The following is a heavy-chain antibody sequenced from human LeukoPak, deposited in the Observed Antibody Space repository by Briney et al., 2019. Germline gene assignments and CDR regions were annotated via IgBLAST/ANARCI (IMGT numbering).Heavy chain of an antibody. D-gene: IGHD2/OR15-2a*01. V-gene: IGHV4-34*01. J-gene: IGHJ4*02. CDR3: ARENPRIRYYFDY. CDR2: INHSGST. Sequence: PSETLSLTCAVYGGSFSGYYWSWIRQPPGKGLEWIGEINHSGSTNYNPSLKSRVTISVDTSKNQFSLKLSSVTAADTGVYYCARENPRIRYYFDYWGQGALVTVSS. CDR1: GGSFSGYY.